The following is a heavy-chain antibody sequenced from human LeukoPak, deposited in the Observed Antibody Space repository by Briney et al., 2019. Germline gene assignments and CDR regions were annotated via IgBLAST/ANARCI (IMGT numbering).Heavy chain of an antibody. V-gene: IGHV3-30*04. CDR1: GFTFSSYA. Sequence: SGRSLRLSCAASGFTFSSYAMHWVRQAPGKGLEWVAVISYDGSNKYYSDSVKGRFTISRDNAKDSLYLQMNSLRAEDTAVYYCARDGDEGYSSGWYAFDIWGQGTMVTVSS. J-gene: IGHJ3*02. D-gene: IGHD6-19*01. CDR3: ARDGDEGYSSGWYAFDI. CDR2: ISYDGSNK.